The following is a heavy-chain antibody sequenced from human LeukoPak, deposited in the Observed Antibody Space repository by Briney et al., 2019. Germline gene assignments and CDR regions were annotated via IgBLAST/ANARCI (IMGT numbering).Heavy chain of an antibody. D-gene: IGHD6-13*01. V-gene: IGHV1-8*01. CDR3: ARGLEYSWYSTGALAAF. J-gene: IGHJ4*02. Sequence: SVKVSCKTSGYTFTNYEILWVRQAPGQGLEWMGWMNPNSGNTVHAQKFQGRIAMTRNISMTTAHLEIGSLRSDDTAVYFCARGLEYSWYSTGALAAFWGQGTLVTVSS. CDR2: MNPNSGNT. CDR1: GYTFTNYE.